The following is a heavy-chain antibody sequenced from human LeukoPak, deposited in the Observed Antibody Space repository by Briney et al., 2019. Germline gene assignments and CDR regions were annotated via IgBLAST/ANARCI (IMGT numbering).Heavy chain of an antibody. J-gene: IGHJ3*02. CDR3: ARDKEGITMIVVVTILSGAFDI. D-gene: IGHD3-22*01. CDR1: GFTFSSYA. Sequence: PGRSLRLSCAASGFTFSSYAMHWVRQAPGKGLEWVAVISYDGSNKYYADSVKGRFTISRDNSMNTLYLQMNSLRAEDTAVYYCARDKEGITMIVVVTILSGAFDIWGQGTMVTVSS. V-gene: IGHV3-30*04. CDR2: ISYDGSNK.